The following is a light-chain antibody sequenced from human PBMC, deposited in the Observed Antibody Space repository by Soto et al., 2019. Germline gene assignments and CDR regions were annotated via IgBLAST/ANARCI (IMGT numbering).Light chain of an antibody. CDR3: HQRQSWPRT. Sequence: EIVLTHSPATLSSFPGDRVTLSCRASQAVNTRLAWYQHKPGQAPRLLIYLTSNRAAGIPARFSGSGSGTDFTLTISDVEPEDFEVYYCHQRQSWPRTFGQGTKVDIK. CDR2: LTS. CDR1: QAVNTR. J-gene: IGKJ1*01. V-gene: IGKV3-11*01.